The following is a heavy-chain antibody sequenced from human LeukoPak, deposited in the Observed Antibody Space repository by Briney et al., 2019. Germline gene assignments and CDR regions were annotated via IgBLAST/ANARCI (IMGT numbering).Heavy chain of an antibody. J-gene: IGHJ5*02. D-gene: IGHD6-19*01. CDR2: IYTSGST. CDR3: ARDQSIAVAGTDWFDP. CDR1: RGSIISYY. V-gene: IGHV4-4*07. Sequence: SETLSLTCTVSRGSIISYYWSWIRQPAGKGLEWIGRIYTSGSTNYNPSLKSRVTMSVDTSKNQFSLKLSSVTAADTAVYYCARDQSIAVAGTDWFDPWGQGTLVTVSS.